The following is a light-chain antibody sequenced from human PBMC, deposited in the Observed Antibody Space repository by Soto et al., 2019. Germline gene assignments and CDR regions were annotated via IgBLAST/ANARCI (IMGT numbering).Light chain of an antibody. CDR3: QSYDTSNHVV. CDR2: QDI. J-gene: IGLJ2*01. Sequence: NFMLTQPHSVSGSPRKTVTISCTRSSGSIASRYVQWYQQRPGSAPTTVIYQDIRRPSGVPDRFSGSIDTSSNSASLDISGLKTEDEADYYCQSYDTSNHVVFGGGTKLTVL. CDR1: SGSIASRY. V-gene: IGLV6-57*04.